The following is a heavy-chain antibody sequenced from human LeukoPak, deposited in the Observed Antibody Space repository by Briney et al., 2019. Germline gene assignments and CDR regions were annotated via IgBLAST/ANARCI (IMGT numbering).Heavy chain of an antibody. CDR3: ARGTRYYFDY. D-gene: IGHD6-6*01. J-gene: IGHJ4*02. V-gene: IGHV3-23*01. Sequence: SGGSLRLSCAASGFTFSSYAMSWVRQAPGKGLEWVSAISGSGGSTYYADSVKGRFTISKDNSKNTLYLQMNGLRAEDTAVYYCARGTRYYFDYWGQGTPVTVSS. CDR1: GFTFSSYA. CDR2: ISGSGGST.